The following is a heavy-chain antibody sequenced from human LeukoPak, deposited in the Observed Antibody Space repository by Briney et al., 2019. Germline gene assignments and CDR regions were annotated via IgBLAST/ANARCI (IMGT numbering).Heavy chain of an antibody. CDR1: GFTFSSYG. Sequence: GRSLRLSCAASGFTFSSYGMHWVRQAPGKGLEWVAVIFYDGSDKYYADSVKGRFTISRDNSKNTLYLQMNSLRAEDTAVYYCARQGIHLWFDLWGQGTLVTVSS. CDR2: IFYDGSDK. CDR3: ARQGIHLWFDL. J-gene: IGHJ5*02. D-gene: IGHD5-18*01. V-gene: IGHV3-30*03.